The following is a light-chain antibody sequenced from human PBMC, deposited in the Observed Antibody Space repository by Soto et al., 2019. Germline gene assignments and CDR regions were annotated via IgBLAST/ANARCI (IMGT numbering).Light chain of an antibody. CDR3: QSRV. V-gene: IGLV1-40*01. J-gene: IGLJ2*01. CDR1: SSNIGAGYD. CDR2: GNS. Sequence: QSVLTQPPSVSGAPGQRVTISCTGSSSNIGAGYDVHWYQQLPGTAPKLLIYGNSNRPSGVPDRFSGSKSGTSASLAITGLQAEHEADYYCQSRVFGGGTKLTVL.